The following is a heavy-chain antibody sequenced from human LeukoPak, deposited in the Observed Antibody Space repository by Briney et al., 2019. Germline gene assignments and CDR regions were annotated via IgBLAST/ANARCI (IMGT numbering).Heavy chain of an antibody. V-gene: IGHV3-23*01. Sequence: GGSLRLSCAASGFSFSNCAMSWVRQAPGKGLEWVSSINDNGRSTWYADSVKGRFTISRDNSKTTVYLQMNRLRVEDTAVYYCAKDFYGSGSFYTVALDMWGQGTMVSVSS. D-gene: IGHD3-10*01. CDR3: AKDFYGSGSFYTVALDM. CDR2: INDNGRST. J-gene: IGHJ3*02. CDR1: GFSFSNCA.